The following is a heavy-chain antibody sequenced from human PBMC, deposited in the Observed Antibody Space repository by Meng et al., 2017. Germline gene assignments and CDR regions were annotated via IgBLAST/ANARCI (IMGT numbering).Heavy chain of an antibody. CDR2: ISSSGSTI. Sequence: GSLRLSCAASGFTFSSYEMNWVRQAPGKGLEWVSYISSSGSTIYYADSVKGRFTISRDNAKNSLYLQMNSLRAEDTAVYYCARDGARDSSGYGIDYWGQGTLVTVSS. J-gene: IGHJ4*02. D-gene: IGHD3-22*01. CDR1: GFTFSSYE. V-gene: IGHV3-48*03. CDR3: ARDGARDSSGYGIDY.